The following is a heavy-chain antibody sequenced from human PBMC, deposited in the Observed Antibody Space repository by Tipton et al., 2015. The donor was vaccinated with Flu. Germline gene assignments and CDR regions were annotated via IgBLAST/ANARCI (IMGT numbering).Heavy chain of an antibody. D-gene: IGHD2-2*01. V-gene: IGHV4-4*07. Sequence: LRLSCTASGGSMSSYYWSWIRQPAGKGLEWIGSVYYDGNTYYNPSLKSRVTISADTSRSQLSLKVNSVTAADTAVYFCARAMGYCSTISCSEAFDIWGQGTMVTVSS. CDR2: VYYDGNT. J-gene: IGHJ3*02. CDR3: ARAMGYCSTISCSEAFDI. CDR1: GGSMSSYY.